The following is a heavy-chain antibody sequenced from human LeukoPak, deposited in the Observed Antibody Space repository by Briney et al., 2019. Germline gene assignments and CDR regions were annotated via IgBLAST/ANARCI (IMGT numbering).Heavy chain of an antibody. V-gene: IGHV3-7*01. D-gene: IGHD1-26*01. J-gene: IGHJ4*02. Sequence: GGSLRLSCAASGFSFSSYWMSWVRQAPGKGLEWVANIKQDGGEKYYVDSVKGRFTISRHNAKNSLYLEMNTLRAEDTAVYYCARDKIVGATVLDYWGQGTLVTVSS. CDR1: GFSFSSYW. CDR2: IKQDGGEK. CDR3: ARDKIVGATVLDY.